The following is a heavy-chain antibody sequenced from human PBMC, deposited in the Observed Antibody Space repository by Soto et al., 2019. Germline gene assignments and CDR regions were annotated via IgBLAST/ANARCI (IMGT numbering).Heavy chain of an antibody. CDR1: GGTFSSYA. V-gene: IGHV1-69*13. D-gene: IGHD7-27*01. CDR3: ARDPSLGTPPHNYGMDV. CDR2: IIPIFGTA. J-gene: IGHJ6*02. Sequence: SVKVSCKASGGTFSSYAISWVRQAPGQGLEWMGGIIPIFGTANYAQKFQGRVTITADESTSTAYMELSSLRSEDTAVYYCARDPSLGTPPHNYGMDVWGQGTTVTVSS.